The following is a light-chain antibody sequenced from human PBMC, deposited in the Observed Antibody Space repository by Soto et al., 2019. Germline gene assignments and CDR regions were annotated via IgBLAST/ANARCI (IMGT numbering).Light chain of an antibody. J-gene: IGLJ2*01. Sequence: NFMLTQPHSVSESPGKTVTISCTRSSGSIASNYVQWYQQRPGSAPTTVIYEDNQRPSGVPDRFSGSIDSSSNSASLTISGLKTEDEADYYFQSYDRSPYVVFGGGTKLTVL. CDR3: QSYDRSPYVV. CDR2: EDN. V-gene: IGLV6-57*04. CDR1: SGSIASNY.